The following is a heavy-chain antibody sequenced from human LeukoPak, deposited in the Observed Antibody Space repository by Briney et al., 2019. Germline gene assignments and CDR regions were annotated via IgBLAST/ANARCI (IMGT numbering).Heavy chain of an antibody. CDR2: IRSDGRDT. D-gene: IGHD3-10*01. CDR1: GFTFTDHW. V-gene: IGHV3-74*01. Sequence: GGSLRLSCAASGFTFTDHWMHWVRQAPGKGLVWVSRIRSDGRDTNYADSVKGRFTISRDNAKNTLYLQMNSLGAEDTAVYYCGREDVLGSGSIDYWGQGVLVTVSS. J-gene: IGHJ4*02. CDR3: GREDVLGSGSIDY.